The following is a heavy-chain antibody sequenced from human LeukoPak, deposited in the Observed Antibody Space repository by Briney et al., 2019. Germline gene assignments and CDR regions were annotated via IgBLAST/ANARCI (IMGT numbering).Heavy chain of an antibody. CDR2: IKHDGTIK. CDR1: GFTFSSYE. D-gene: IGHD3-10*01. V-gene: IGHV3-30*04. Sequence: GGSLRLSCAASGFTFSSYEMNWVRQAPGKGLDWVAAIKHDGTIKYYADSVKGRISISRDNSKNTLYLEMNSLRVEDTAVYHCVRIGLSYSYGSGFDPWGQGTLVIVSS. J-gene: IGHJ5*02. CDR3: VRIGLSYSYGSGFDP.